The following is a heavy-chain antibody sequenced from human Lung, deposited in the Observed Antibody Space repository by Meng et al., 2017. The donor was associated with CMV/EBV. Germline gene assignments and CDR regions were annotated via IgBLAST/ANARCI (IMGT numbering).Heavy chain of an antibody. D-gene: IGHD3-16*01. V-gene: IGHV3-9*01. CDR3: TRVGLAMDV. J-gene: IGHJ6*02. CDR1: GFNFDDYS. CDR2: ISWNRGNV. Sequence: SXKISCAASGFNFDDYSMHWVRQAPGKGLEWVSGISWNRGNVGYGDSVKGRFTISRDNGKNSLYLQMNSLRAEDTALYYCTRVGLAMDVWGQGTTVTVSS.